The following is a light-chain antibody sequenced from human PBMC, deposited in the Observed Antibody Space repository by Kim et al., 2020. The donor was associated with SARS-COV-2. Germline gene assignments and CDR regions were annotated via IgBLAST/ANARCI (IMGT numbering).Light chain of an antibody. V-gene: IGLV3-21*04. CDR2: YDS. CDR3: QAWDSSSDHWV. CDR1: NIGSKS. J-gene: IGLJ3*02. Sequence: SYELTQPPSVSVAPGKTARITCGGNNIGSKSVPWYQQKPGQAPVLVIYYDSDRPSGNPERFSGSNSGNTATLTISSVEAGDEADYYRQAWDSSSDHWVFG.